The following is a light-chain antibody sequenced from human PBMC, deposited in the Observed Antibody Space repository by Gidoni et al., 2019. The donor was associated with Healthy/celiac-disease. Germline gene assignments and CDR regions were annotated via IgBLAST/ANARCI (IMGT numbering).Light chain of an antibody. CDR2: GNS. CDR1: SSNIGAGYD. CDR3: QSYDSSLSGSGV. J-gene: IGLJ2*01. V-gene: IGLV1-40*01. Sequence: QSVLTQPPSVSGAPGQRVTISCTGCSSNIGAGYDVHWYQQLPGTAPKLLIYGNSNRPSGVPDRFSGSKSGTSASLAITGLQAEDEADYYCQSYDSSLSGSGVFGGGTKLTVL.